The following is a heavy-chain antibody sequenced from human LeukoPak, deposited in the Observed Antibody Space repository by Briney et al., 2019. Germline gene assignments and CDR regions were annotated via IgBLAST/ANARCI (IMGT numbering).Heavy chain of an antibody. CDR1: GGSISSGDYY. J-gene: IGHJ4*02. Sequence: SETLSLTCTVSGGSISSGDYYWSWIRQPPGKGLGWIGYIYYSGSTYYNPSLKSRVTISVDTSKNQFSLKLSSVTAADTAVYYCAREPGGGPHFDYWGQGTLVTVSS. V-gene: IGHV4-30-4*08. D-gene: IGHD3-16*01. CDR2: IYYSGST. CDR3: AREPGGGPHFDY.